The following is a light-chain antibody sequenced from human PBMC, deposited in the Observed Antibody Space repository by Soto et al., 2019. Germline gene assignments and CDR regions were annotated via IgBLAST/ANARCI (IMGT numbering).Light chain of an antibody. CDR3: QQHKSYPRT. J-gene: IGKJ2*02. V-gene: IGKV1D-16*01. CDR1: QDIERR. Sequence: IQMTQSPSSLSASVGDRVTIACRASQDIERRLVWYQQKSGIAPKPLIYGATNLHTGVPSKFSASGSGTDFALTINSLEPEDFATYYCQQHKSYPRTLGQGTKIEIK. CDR2: GAT.